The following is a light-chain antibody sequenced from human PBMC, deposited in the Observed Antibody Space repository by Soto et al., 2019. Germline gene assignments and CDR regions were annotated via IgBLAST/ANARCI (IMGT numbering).Light chain of an antibody. CDR3: TSYTSSTTYF. Sequence: QSVLTQPASVSGSPGQSITISCTGTTSDFNYYNSVSWYQHRPGQAPKLMIYNVSNRPSGVSYRFSGSKSGNTASLTISGLQAEDEADYYCTSYTSSTTYFFGTGTKVTVL. CDR1: TSDFNYYNS. CDR2: NVS. V-gene: IGLV2-14*03. J-gene: IGLJ1*01.